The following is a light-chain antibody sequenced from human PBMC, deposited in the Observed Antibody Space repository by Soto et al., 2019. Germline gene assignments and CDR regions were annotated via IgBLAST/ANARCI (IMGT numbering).Light chain of an antibody. J-gene: IGKJ1*01. Sequence: EIVLTQSPVTLSLSPGERATLSCRASQSVRTYLAWYQRRPGQAPRLLIYGASIRATGIPDRFSGSGSGTDFTLTISRLEPEDFAVYFCQQHGSSPWTFGQGTKVDIK. CDR1: QSVRTY. CDR3: QQHGSSPWT. CDR2: GAS. V-gene: IGKV3-20*01.